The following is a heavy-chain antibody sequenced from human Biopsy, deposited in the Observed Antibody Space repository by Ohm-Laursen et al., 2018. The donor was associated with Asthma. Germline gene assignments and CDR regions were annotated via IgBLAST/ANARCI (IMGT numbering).Heavy chain of an antibody. Sequence: SVKVSCNASGVALSGYTFEWVRQARGLGLEWIAWIVFASGATNYAPNFQDRLTVTRDMSAGSVSMELRGLSSTDTAVYYCAAGRTSLQGESLIWGQGTLVSVSS. D-gene: IGHD2/OR15-2a*01. J-gene: IGHJ4*01. CDR2: IVFASGAT. CDR1: GVALSGYT. CDR3: AAGRTSLQGESLI. V-gene: IGHV1-58*01.